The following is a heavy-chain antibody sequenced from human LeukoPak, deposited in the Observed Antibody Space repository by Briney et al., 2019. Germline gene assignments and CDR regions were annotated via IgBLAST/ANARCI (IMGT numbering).Heavy chain of an antibody. CDR3: ARDPIAAAGPYYFDY. CDR2: ISYDGSNK. V-gene: IGHV3-30-3*01. J-gene: IGHJ4*02. D-gene: IGHD6-13*01. CDR1: GFTYSSYA. Sequence: PGRSLRLSCAASGFTYSSYAMHWVRQAPGKGLEWVAVISYDGSNKYYADSVKGRFTISRDNSKNTLYLQMNSLRAEDTAVYYCARDPIAAAGPYYFDYWGQGTLVTVSS.